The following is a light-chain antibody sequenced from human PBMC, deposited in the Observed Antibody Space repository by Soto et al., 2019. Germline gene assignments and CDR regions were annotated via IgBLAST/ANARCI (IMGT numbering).Light chain of an antibody. CDR1: QSLLSSNGYTY. CDR2: LGS. CDR3: MQALQNPIT. Sequence: DIVMTQSPLSLPANPGEPASFSCRSSQSLLSSNGYTYLAWYLQKPGQSPQLLIYLGSNRASGVPDRFSGSGSGTDFTLKISRVEAEDVGVYYCMQALQNPITFGQGTRLEIK. J-gene: IGKJ5*01. V-gene: IGKV2-28*01.